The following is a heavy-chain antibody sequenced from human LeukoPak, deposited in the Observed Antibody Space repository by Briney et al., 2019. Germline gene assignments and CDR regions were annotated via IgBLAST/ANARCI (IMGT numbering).Heavy chain of an antibody. V-gene: IGHV4-59*01. D-gene: IGHD6-13*01. CDR3: AGTGSWYYYFDY. CDR2: IYYTGST. J-gene: IGHJ4*02. Sequence: SETLSLTCTVSGGSISTYYWTWIRQPPGKGLEWIGCIYYTGSTNYNPSLKSRVTISVDTSKNQFSLKLSSVTAADTAVYYCAGTGSWYYYFDYWGQGALVTVSS. CDR1: GGSISTYY.